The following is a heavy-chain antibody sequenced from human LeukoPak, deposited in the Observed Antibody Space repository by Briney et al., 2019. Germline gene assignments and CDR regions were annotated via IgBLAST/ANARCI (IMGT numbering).Heavy chain of an antibody. CDR2: ISSSSSYI. CDR1: GFTFSSYS. D-gene: IGHD5-12*01. J-gene: IGHJ3*02. Sequence: AGGSLRLSCAASGFTFSSYSMNWVRQAPGKGLEWVSSISSSSSYIYYADSVKGRFTISRDNAKNSLYLQMNSLRAEDTAVYYCARGTYRYSGYDDAFDIWGQGTMVTVSS. V-gene: IGHV3-21*01. CDR3: ARGTYRYSGYDDAFDI.